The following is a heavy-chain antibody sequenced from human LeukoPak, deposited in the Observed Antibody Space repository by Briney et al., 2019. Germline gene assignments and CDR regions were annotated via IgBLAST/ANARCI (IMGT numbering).Heavy chain of an antibody. CDR1: GFTVSSNY. V-gene: IGHV3-48*02. CDR2: ISSSSSTI. CDR3: ARASFQRWLQLGGD. J-gene: IGHJ4*02. Sequence: GGSLRLSCAASGFTVSSNYMSWVRQAPGKGLEWVSYISSSSSTIYYADSVKGRFTISRDNAKNSLYLQMSSLRDEDTAVYYCARASFQRWLQLGGDWGQGTLVTVSS. D-gene: IGHD5-24*01.